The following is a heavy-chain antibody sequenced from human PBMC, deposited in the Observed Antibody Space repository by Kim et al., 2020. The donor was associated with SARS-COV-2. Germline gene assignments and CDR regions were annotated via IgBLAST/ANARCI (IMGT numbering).Heavy chain of an antibody. D-gene: IGHD6-6*01. Sequence: DRFTISRDNDKNSLYLQMNSLRAEDTALYYCAKDPRGSIAAPYYYYGMDVWGQGTTVTVSS. V-gene: IGHV3-9*01. CDR3: AKDPRGSIAAPYYYYGMDV. J-gene: IGHJ6*02.